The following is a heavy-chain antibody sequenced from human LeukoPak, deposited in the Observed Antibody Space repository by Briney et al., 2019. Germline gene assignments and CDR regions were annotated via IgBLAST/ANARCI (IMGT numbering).Heavy chain of an antibody. CDR3: ARDRGSSANDY. D-gene: IGHD6-6*01. CDR1: GFTFSRYW. Sequence: GGSLRLSCAASGFTFSRYWMSWVRQAPGKGLEWVANIKQDGSEKYYVDSVRGRFTISRDNAKNSLYLQMNSLRAEDTAVYYCARDRGSSANDYWGQGTLVTVSS. J-gene: IGHJ4*02. CDR2: IKQDGSEK. V-gene: IGHV3-7*01.